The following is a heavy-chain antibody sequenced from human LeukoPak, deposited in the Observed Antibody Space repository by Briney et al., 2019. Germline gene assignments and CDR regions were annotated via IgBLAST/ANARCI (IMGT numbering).Heavy chain of an antibody. J-gene: IGHJ2*01. CDR1: GYSFTSYW. V-gene: IGHV5-51*01. D-gene: IGHD3-9*01. CDR2: IYPGDSDT. Sequence: GESLKISCKGSGYSFTSYWIGWVRQMPGKGLEWMGIIYPGDSDTRYSPSFQGQVTISADKSISTAYLQWSSLKASDTAMYYCARQKTYYDILTGYQDWYFDLWGRGTLVTVSS. CDR3: ARQKTYYDILTGYQDWYFDL.